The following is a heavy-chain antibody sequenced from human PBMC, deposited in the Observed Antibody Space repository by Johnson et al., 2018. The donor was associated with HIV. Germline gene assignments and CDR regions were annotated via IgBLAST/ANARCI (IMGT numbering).Heavy chain of an antibody. CDR1: GFTFSSYA. V-gene: IGHV3-30*04. CDR2: MSYDDSNK. Sequence: QVQLVESGGGVVQPGRSLRLSCAASGFTFSSYAMHWVRQAPGKGLEWVAVMSYDDSNKYYVDSVKGRFTISRDNSNNTLYLQMNSLRAEDTAVYYCARGGWELPGREAFDFWGQGTMVTVSS. D-gene: IGHD1-26*01. J-gene: IGHJ3*01. CDR3: ARGGWELPGREAFDF.